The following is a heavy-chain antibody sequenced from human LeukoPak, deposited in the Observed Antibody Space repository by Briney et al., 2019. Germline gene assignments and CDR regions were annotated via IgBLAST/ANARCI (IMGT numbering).Heavy chain of an antibody. J-gene: IGHJ4*02. CDR2: ISGSGGST. Sequence: GGSLRLSCAASGFTFSSYAMSWVRQAPGKGLEWVSAISGSGGSTYYADSVKGRFTFSRDNSKNTLYLQMNSLRAEDTAVYYCAKGKRITMIVVVFPDYWGQGTLVTVSS. CDR3: AKGKRITMIVVVFPDY. CDR1: GFTFSSYA. D-gene: IGHD3-22*01. V-gene: IGHV3-23*01.